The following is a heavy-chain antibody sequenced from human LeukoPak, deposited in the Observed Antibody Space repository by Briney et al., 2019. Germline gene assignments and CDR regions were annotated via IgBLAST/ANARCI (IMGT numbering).Heavy chain of an antibody. CDR1: GFTFSNAW. Sequence: GGSLRLSCAASGFTFSNAWMSWVCQAPGKGLEWVGRIKSKTDGGTTDYAAPVKGRFTISRDDSKNTLYLQMNSLKTEDTAVYYCTTARLRLRGYYYYYGMDVWGKGTTVTVSS. V-gene: IGHV3-15*01. D-gene: IGHD4-17*01. CDR3: TTARLRLRGYYYYYGMDV. J-gene: IGHJ6*04. CDR2: IKSKTDGGTT.